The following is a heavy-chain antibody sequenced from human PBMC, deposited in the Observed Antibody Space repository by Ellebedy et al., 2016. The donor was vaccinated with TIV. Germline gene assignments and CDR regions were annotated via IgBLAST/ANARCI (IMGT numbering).Heavy chain of an antibody. CDR1: GFTFSSYW. Sequence: GESLKISCAASGFTFSSYWMSWVRQAPGKGLEWVANIKEDGSENHYVGSVEGRFTISRDNVKHSLYLQMNSLRAEDTAMYYCARDKFSSSTGGSKFNYWGQGTLVTVSS. CDR3: ARDKFSSSTGGSKFNY. CDR2: IKEDGSEN. J-gene: IGHJ4*02. D-gene: IGHD6-6*01. V-gene: IGHV3-7*01.